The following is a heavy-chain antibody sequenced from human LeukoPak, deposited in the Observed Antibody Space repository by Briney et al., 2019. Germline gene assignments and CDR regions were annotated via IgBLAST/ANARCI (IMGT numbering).Heavy chain of an antibody. CDR3: AKDIGTAAAGMGDYYFDY. J-gene: IGHJ4*02. V-gene: IGHV3-9*01. CDR1: GFTFDDYA. D-gene: IGHD6-13*01. Sequence: GGSLRLSCAASGFTFDDYAMHWVRHAPGKGLEWVSGISWNSGSIGYADSVKGRFTISRDNAKNSLYLQMNSLRAEDTALYYCAKDIGTAAAGMGDYYFDYWGQGTLVTVSS. CDR2: ISWNSGSI.